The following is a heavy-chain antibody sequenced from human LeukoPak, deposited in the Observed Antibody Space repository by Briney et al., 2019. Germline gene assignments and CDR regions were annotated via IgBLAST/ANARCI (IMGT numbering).Heavy chain of an antibody. Sequence: GGSLRLSCAASGFTFSSYAMHWVRQAPGKGLEWVAVISYDGSNKYYADSVKGRFTISRDNSKNTLYLQMNSLRAEDTAVYYCARGSVVPAAIDYYGMDVWGQGTTVTVSS. CDR1: GFTFSSYA. CDR2: ISYDGSNK. J-gene: IGHJ6*02. D-gene: IGHD2-2*01. V-gene: IGHV3-30-3*01. CDR3: ARGSVVPAAIDYYGMDV.